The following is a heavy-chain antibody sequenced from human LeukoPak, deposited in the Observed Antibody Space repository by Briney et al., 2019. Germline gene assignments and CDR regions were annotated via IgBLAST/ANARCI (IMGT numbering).Heavy chain of an antibody. CDR2: IYYTGST. CDR1: SGSIGSYY. D-gene: IGHD2-2*01. Sequence: PSETLSLTCTVSSGSIGSYYWSWIRQPPGKGLEWIGYIYYTGSTDYNPSLKSRVTILVDRSKNQFSLKLSSLTAADTAVYYCARTTEGYCRSTSCYGFYYSYYMDVWGKGTTVTISS. V-gene: IGHV4-59*01. CDR3: ARTTEGYCRSTSCYGFYYSYYMDV. J-gene: IGHJ6*03.